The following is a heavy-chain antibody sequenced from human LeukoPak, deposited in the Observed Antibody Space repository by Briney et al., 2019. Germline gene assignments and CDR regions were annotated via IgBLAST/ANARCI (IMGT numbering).Heavy chain of an antibody. CDR1: GFTFSSYA. Sequence: GGSLRLSCAASGFTFSSYAMSWVRQAPGKGLEWVSAISGSGGSTYYADSVKGRFTISRDNAKNSLFLQMNSLRAEDTAVYYCANQHMDYFDYWGQGTLVTVPS. CDR3: ANQHMDYFDY. CDR2: ISGSGGST. V-gene: IGHV3-23*01. J-gene: IGHJ4*02. D-gene: IGHD2-21*01.